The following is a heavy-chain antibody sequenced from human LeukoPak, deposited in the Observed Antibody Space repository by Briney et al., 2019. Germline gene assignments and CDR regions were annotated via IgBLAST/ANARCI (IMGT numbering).Heavy chain of an antibody. J-gene: IGHJ6*02. Sequence: GGSLRLSCAASGFTFDDYAMHWVRQAPGKGLEWVSGISWNSGSIGYADSVKGRFTISRDNAKNSLYLQMNSLRAEDTALYYCAKDFSWGSSWYSSYYYYGMDVWGQGTTVTVSS. CDR2: ISWNSGSI. CDR1: GFTFDDYA. V-gene: IGHV3-9*01. D-gene: IGHD6-13*01. CDR3: AKDFSWGSSWYSSYYYYGMDV.